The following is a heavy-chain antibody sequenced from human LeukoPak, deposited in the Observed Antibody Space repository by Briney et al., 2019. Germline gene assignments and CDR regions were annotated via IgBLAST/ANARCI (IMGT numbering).Heavy chain of an antibody. J-gene: IGHJ4*02. CDR1: GLTFSSYG. CDR2: ISYDGSNK. Sequence: GGSLRLSCAASGLTFSSYGMHWVRQAPGKGLEWVAVISYDGSNKYYADSVKGRFTISRDNSKNTLYLQMNSLRAEDTAVYYCATSERGGDDYWGQGTLVTVSS. D-gene: IGHD3-10*01. CDR3: ATSERGGDDY. V-gene: IGHV3-30*03.